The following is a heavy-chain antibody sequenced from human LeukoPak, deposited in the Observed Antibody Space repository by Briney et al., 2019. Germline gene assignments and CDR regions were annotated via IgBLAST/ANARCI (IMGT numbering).Heavy chain of an antibody. CDR2: IYYSGST. CDR3: ARVAYDFWSGYYHLDY. CDR1: GGSISSGDYY. Sequence: PSETLSLTCTVSGGSISSGDYYWSWIRQPPGKDLEWIGYIYYSGSTYYNPSLKSRVTISVDTSKNQFSLKLSSVTAADTAVYYCARVAYDFWSGYYHLDYWGQGTLVTVSS. J-gene: IGHJ4*02. D-gene: IGHD3-3*01. V-gene: IGHV4-30-4*08.